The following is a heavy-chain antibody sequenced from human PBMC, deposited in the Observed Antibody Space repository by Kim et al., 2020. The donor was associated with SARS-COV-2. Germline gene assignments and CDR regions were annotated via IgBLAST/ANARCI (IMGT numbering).Heavy chain of an antibody. CDR3: VKDPMPHYGDYPKDAFDI. Sequence: GGSLRLSCSASGFTFSSYAMHWVRQAPGKGLEYVSAISSNGGSTYYADSVKGRFTISRDNSKNTLYLQMSSLRAEDTAVYYCVKDPMPHYGDYPKDAFDIWGQGTMVTVSS. J-gene: IGHJ3*02. CDR1: GFTFSSYA. CDR2: ISSNGGST. V-gene: IGHV3-64D*09. D-gene: IGHD4-17*01.